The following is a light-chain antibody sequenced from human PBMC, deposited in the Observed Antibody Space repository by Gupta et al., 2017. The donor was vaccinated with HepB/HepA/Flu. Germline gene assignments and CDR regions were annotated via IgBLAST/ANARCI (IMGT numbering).Light chain of an antibody. CDR1: QSLRHSNGYNY. J-gene: IGKJ1*01. CDR3: MQALQTPWT. Sequence: DIVMTQSPLSLPVTPGEPASISCRSSQSLRHSNGYNYLDWYLQKPGQSPQLLIYLGSNRASGVPDRFSGSGSGTDFTLKISRVEAEDVGFYYCMQALQTPWTFGQGTKVEIK. CDR2: LGS. V-gene: IGKV2-28*01.